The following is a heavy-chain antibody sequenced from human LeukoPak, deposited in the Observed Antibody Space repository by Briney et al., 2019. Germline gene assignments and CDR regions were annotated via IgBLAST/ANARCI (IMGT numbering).Heavy chain of an antibody. CDR3: ARVAWYYYDSSGYSNWFDP. D-gene: IGHD3-22*01. Sequence: SSQTLSLTCTVSGGSISSYYWSWIRQPPGKGLEWIGYIYYSGSTNYNPSLKSRVTISVDTWKNQFSLKLTSVTAADTAVYYCARVAWYYYDSSGYSNWFDPWGQGTLVTVSS. CDR2: IYYSGST. CDR1: GGSISSYY. V-gene: IGHV4-59*01. J-gene: IGHJ5*02.